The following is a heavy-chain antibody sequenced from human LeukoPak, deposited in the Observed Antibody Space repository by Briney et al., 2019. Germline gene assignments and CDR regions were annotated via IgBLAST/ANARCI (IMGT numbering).Heavy chain of an antibody. CDR3: ATRIFDGSGSYALGY. Sequence: GGSLRLSCAASGFTFSDYYMSWIRQAPGKGLEWVSYISSSSSYTNYADSVKGRFTISRDNAKNSLYLQMNSLRAEDTAVYYCATRIFDGSGSYALGYWGQGTLVTVSS. J-gene: IGHJ4*02. CDR1: GFTFSDYY. V-gene: IGHV3-11*06. D-gene: IGHD3-10*01. CDR2: ISSSSSYT.